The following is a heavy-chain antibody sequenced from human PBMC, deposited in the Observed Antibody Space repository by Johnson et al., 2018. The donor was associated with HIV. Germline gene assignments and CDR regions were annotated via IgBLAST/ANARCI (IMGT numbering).Heavy chain of an antibody. D-gene: IGHD6-13*01. CDR1: GFTFSSYA. J-gene: IGHJ3*01. Sequence: QVLLVESGGGVVQPGRSLRLSCAASGFTFSSYAMHWVRQAPGKGLEWVAVISYDGNNKYYADSVKGRFIISRDNSKNTVYLQMNRLRAEDTAVYYCARDALQQLVPRGAFNLCGQGTMVTVSS. CDR2: ISYDGNNK. CDR3: ARDALQQLVPRGAFNL. V-gene: IGHV3-30*04.